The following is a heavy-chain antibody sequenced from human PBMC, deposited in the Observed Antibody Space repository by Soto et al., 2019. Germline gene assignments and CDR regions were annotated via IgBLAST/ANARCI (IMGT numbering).Heavy chain of an antibody. V-gene: IGHV4-34*01. Sequence: SETLSLTCTVYGASFSVYYWSWIRQPPGKGLEWIGEINHGGGTNYNPSLKSRVTISVDTSETQFSLKLTSVTAADTAVYYCARDKITGLFDYWGQGTLVTVSS. J-gene: IGHJ4*02. CDR2: INHGGGT. D-gene: IGHD2-8*02. CDR1: GASFSVYY. CDR3: ARDKITGLFDY.